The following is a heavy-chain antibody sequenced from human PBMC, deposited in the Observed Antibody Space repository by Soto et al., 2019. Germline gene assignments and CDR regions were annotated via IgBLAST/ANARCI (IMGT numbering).Heavy chain of an antibody. J-gene: IGHJ4*02. CDR2: ISYDGSNK. D-gene: IGHD6-13*01. Sequence: TGGSLRLSCAASGFTFSSYAMHWVRQAPGKGLEWVAVISYDGSNKYYADSVKGRFTISRDNSKNTLYLQMNSLRAEDTAVYYCAKIAAAGGLLWWDLDYWGQGTLVTVSS. CDR1: GFTFSSYA. V-gene: IGHV3-30-3*02. CDR3: AKIAAAGGLLWWDLDY.